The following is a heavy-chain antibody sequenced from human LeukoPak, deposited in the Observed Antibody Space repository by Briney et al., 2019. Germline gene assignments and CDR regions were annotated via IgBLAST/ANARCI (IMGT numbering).Heavy chain of an antibody. V-gene: IGHV3-23*01. J-gene: IGHJ5*02. Sequence: GGSESLFCAASGLTYNHYAVGWVPQARGEGRVWVAFFSSSGSDTYYTDSVKGRFAISRDNSSNTVSLQMNSLRAEDTAIYYCAKHHSISRYVWFGPWGQGTLVSVSS. D-gene: IGHD4-11*01. CDR3: AKHHSISRYVWFGP. CDR2: FSSSGSDT. CDR1: GLTYNHYA.